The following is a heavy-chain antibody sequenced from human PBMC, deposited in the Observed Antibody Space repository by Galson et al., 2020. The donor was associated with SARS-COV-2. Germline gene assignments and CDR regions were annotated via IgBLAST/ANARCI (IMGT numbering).Heavy chain of an antibody. D-gene: IGHD6-25*01. J-gene: IGHJ2*01. CDR1: GGSISSTTYY. CDR2: VSSGGRI. CDR3: VSSWAADWYVDF. Sequence: SETLSLTCSVSGGSISSTTYYWGWIRQSPGKGLEWVGSVSSGGRIYYSRSLKSRVTISLDTSKNQFSLKLDSVTAADTAVYFCVSSWAADWYVDFWGRGSQVTVSS. V-gene: IGHV4-39*07.